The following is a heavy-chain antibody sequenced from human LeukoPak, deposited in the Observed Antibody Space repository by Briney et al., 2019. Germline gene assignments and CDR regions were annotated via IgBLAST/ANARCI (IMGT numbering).Heavy chain of an antibody. CDR3: AKETVVVVAATPGAFDI. CDR1: GFTFSSYA. V-gene: IGHV3-23*01. J-gene: IGHJ3*02. Sequence: GGTLRLSCAASGFTFSSYAMSWVRQAPGKGLEWVSGITGSGGSTHYADSVKDRFTISRDNSKNTLYLQMNSLRAEDTAVYYCAKETVVVVAATPGAFDIWGQGTMVTASS. CDR2: ITGSGGST. D-gene: IGHD2-15*01.